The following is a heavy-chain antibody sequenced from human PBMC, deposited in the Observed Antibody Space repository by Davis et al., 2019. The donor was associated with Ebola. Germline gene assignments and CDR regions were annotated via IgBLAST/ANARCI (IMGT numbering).Heavy chain of an antibody. Sequence: SVKVSCKAPGGTFSSYSIIWVRQAPGQGLEWMGGFIPIFGAANYAQKFQGRVTITADESTSTAYMELSSLRSEDTAVYYCARVGWRAAFDYWGQGTLVTVSS. CDR1: GGTFSSYS. CDR3: ARVGWRAAFDY. D-gene: IGHD6-19*01. V-gene: IGHV1-69*13. J-gene: IGHJ4*02. CDR2: FIPIFGAA.